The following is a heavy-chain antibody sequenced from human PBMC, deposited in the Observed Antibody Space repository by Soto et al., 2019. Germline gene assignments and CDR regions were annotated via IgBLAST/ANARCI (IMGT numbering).Heavy chain of an antibody. CDR1: GGSISSSSYY. CDR2: IYYSGST. V-gene: IGHV4-39*01. D-gene: IGHD3-22*01. Sequence: SETLSLTCTVSGGSISSSSYYWGWIRQPPGKGLEWIGSIYYSGSTYYNPSLKSRVTISVDTSKNQFSLKLSPVTAADTAVYYCARPDSSGSYWYFDLWGRGTLVTVSS. J-gene: IGHJ2*01. CDR3: ARPDSSGSYWYFDL.